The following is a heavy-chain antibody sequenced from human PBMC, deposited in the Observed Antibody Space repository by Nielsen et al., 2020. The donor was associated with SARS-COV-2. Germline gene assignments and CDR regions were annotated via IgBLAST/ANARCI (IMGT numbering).Heavy chain of an antibody. Sequence: VRQMPGKGLEWIGEINHSGSTNYNPSLKSRVTISVDTSKNQFSLKLSSVTAADTAVYYCAREELDIGGGSGPYYYGTDVWGQGTTVTVSS. CDR3: AREELDIGGGSGPYYYGTDV. CDR2: INHSGST. D-gene: IGHD2-15*01. V-gene: IGHV4-34*01. J-gene: IGHJ6*02.